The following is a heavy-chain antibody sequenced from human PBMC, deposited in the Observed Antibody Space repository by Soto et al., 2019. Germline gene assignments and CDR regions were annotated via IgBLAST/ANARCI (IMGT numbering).Heavy chain of an antibody. CDR2: INHSGST. D-gene: IGHD4-17*01. V-gene: IGHV4-34*01. Sequence: SQTLSLTCAVYGGSFSGYYWSWIRQPPGKGLEWIGEINHSGSTNYNPSLKSRVTISVDTSKNQFSLKLSSVTAADTAVYYCAREVNGDYTWGQGTLVTVSS. CDR3: AREVNGDYT. J-gene: IGHJ5*02. CDR1: GGSFSGYY.